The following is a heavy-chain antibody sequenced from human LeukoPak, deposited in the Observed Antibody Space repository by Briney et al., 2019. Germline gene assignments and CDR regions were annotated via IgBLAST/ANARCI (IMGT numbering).Heavy chain of an antibody. CDR2: IYTSGST. J-gene: IGHJ3*02. CDR3: ARVVRYFDRNHDAFDI. Sequence: SETLSLTCTVSGGSISSYYWSWIRQPAGKGLEWIGRIYTSGSTNYNPSLKSRVTMSVDTSKNQFSLKLSSVTAADTAVYYCARVVRYFDRNHDAFDIWGQGTMVTVSS. D-gene: IGHD3-9*01. CDR1: GGSISSYY. V-gene: IGHV4-4*07.